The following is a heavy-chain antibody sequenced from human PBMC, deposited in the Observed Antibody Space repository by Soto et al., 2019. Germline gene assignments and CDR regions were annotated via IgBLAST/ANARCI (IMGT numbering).Heavy chain of an antibody. Sequence: QVQLVQSGAEVKKPASSVKVSCKAPGGTFRTYAISWVRQTPGQGLEWKGGIIPMFGTATYAQTFQNRVTITADDSTTTVYMELRSLRSWDTAVYFCASGIQLWLRRINNGYSGWGQGTLVTFSS. J-gene: IGHJ4*02. CDR1: GGTFRTYA. V-gene: IGHV1-69*12. D-gene: IGHD5-18*01. CDR2: IIPMFGTA. CDR3: ASGIQLWLRRINNGYSG.